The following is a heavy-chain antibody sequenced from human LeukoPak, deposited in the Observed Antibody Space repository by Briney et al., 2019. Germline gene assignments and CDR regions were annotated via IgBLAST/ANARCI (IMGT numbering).Heavy chain of an antibody. J-gene: IGHJ5*02. V-gene: IGHV1-2*02. Sequence: ASVKVSCKASGYTFTGYYMHWVRQAPGQGLEWMGWINPNSGGTNYAQKFQGRVTMTRDTSISTAYMELSRLRSDDTAVYYCARDPYYDFWSGYSAQANWFDPWGQGTLVTVSS. CDR3: ARDPYYDFWSGYSAQANWFDP. CDR1: GYTFTGYY. D-gene: IGHD3-3*01. CDR2: INPNSGGT.